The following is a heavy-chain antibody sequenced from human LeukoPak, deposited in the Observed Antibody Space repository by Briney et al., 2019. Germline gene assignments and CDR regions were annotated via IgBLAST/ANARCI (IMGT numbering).Heavy chain of an antibody. CDR1: GYTFTSYG. J-gene: IGHJ4*02. CDR3: ARGSEGFLDY. Sequence: SVKVSCKASGYTFTSYGISWVRQAPGQGLEWMGGIIPIFGTANYAQKFQGRVTITADESTSTAYMELSSLRSEDTAVYYCARGSEGFLDYWGQGTLVTVSS. V-gene: IGHV1-69*13. CDR2: IIPIFGTA.